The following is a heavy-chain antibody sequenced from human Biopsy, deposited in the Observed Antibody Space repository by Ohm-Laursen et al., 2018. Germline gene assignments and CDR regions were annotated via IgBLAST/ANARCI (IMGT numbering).Heavy chain of an antibody. D-gene: IGHD6-19*01. CDR1: GFIFNYG. J-gene: IGHJ2*01. V-gene: IGHV3-33*01. Sequence: CLRLSCSASGFIFNYGMHWVRQAPGKGLEWVAVIWYDGSDGNYADSVKGRFTISRDNSKNTLYLQMNSLRAEDTAVYYCARRAVAGTYNWYFDLWGRGTLVTVSS. CDR2: IWYDGSDG. CDR3: ARRAVAGTYNWYFDL.